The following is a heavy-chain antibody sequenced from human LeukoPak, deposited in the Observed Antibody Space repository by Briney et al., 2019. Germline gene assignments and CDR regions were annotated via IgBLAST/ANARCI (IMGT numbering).Heavy chain of an antibody. V-gene: IGHV1-69*04. Sequence: GASVKVSCKASGGTFSSYAISWVRQAPGQGLEWMGRIIPILGIANYAQKFQGRVTITADKSTSTAYMELSSLRSEDTAVYYCARERAYYDSKYFDYWGQGTLVTVSS. D-gene: IGHD3-22*01. J-gene: IGHJ4*02. CDR2: IIPILGIA. CDR3: ARERAYYDSKYFDY. CDR1: GGTFSSYA.